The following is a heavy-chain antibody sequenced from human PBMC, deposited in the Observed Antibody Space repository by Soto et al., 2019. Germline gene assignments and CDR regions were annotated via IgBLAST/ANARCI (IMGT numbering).Heavy chain of an antibody. J-gene: IGHJ5*02. V-gene: IGHV6-1*01. Sequence: SQTLSLTCAISGDSVSSNSAAWHWIRQSPSRGLEWLGRTYYRSKWYNDYAVSVKSRITINPDTSKNQFSLQLNSVNAEDTAVYYGARGSYSSGWSPWGQGTLVTVSS. CDR3: ARGSYSSGWSP. CDR2: TYYRSKWYN. CDR1: GDSVSSNSAA. D-gene: IGHD6-13*01.